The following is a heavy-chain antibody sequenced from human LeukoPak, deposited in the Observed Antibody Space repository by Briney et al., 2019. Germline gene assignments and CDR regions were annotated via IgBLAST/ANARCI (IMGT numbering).Heavy chain of an antibody. Sequence: SETLSLTCAVYGGSFSGYYWSWIRQPPGKGLEWIGEINHSGSTNYNPSLKSRVTISVDTSKNQFSLKLSSVTAADTAVYYCARGPYCSGGSCYSNWFDPWGQGTLVTVSS. V-gene: IGHV4-34*01. J-gene: IGHJ5*02. CDR1: GGSFSGYY. CDR3: ARGPYCSGGSCYSNWFDP. CDR2: INHSGST. D-gene: IGHD2-15*01.